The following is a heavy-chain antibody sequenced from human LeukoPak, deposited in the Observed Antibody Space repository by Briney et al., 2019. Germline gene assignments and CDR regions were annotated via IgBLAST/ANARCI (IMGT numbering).Heavy chain of an antibody. CDR2: IYYSGNS. CDR1: GGSISSGGYS. V-gene: IGHV4-39*07. D-gene: IGHD1-26*01. CDR3: ARVPVNIWENWFDP. Sequence: SQTLSLTCAVSGGSISSGGYSWGWIRQPPGKGLEWIGSIYYSGNSYYNPSLKSRVTISVDTSKNQFSLRLSSVTAADTAVYYCARVPVNIWENWFDPWGQGTLVTVSS. J-gene: IGHJ5*02.